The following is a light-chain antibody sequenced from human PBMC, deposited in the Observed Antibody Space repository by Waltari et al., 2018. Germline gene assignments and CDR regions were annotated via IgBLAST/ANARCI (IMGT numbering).Light chain of an antibody. CDR1: SSDVGAYDY. CDR3: SAYTTSVTLV. CDR2: DVS. V-gene: IGLV2-14*03. J-gene: IGLJ1*01. Sequence: QSALTQPASVSGSPGQSITLSCTGTSSDVGAYDYVPWYQQHPGKAPQLMIYDVSNRPSGISNRFSGSKSGNTASLSISGLQTEDEAEYYCSAYTTSVTLVFGTGTKVTVL.